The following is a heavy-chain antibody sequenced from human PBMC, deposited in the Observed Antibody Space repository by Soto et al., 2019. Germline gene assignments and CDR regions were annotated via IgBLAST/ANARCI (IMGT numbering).Heavy chain of an antibody. CDR1: GFTFSSYG. Sequence: PGGSLRLSCAASGFTFSSYGMHWVRQAPGKGLEWVAVIWYDGSNKYYADSVKGRFTISRDNSKNTLYLQMNSLGAEDTAVYYCARNKLRWEEIDYWGQGTLVTVSS. CDR2: IWYDGSNK. J-gene: IGHJ4*02. V-gene: IGHV3-33*01. D-gene: IGHD4-17*01. CDR3: ARNKLRWEEIDY.